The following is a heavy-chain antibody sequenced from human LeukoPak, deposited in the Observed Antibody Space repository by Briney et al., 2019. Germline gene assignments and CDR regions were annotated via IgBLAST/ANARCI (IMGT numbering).Heavy chain of an antibody. V-gene: IGHV3-11*04. CDR1: GFTFSAHY. J-gene: IGHJ6*02. CDR2: ISTTSITI. CDR3: AKDSPRSSDYYGMDV. Sequence: GGSLRLSCAASGFTFSAHYMTWIRQAPGKGLEWVSYISTTSITIYYADSVKGRFTMSRDNTKNSLYLQMNSLRAEDTAVYYCAKDSPRSSDYYGMDVWGQGTTVTVTS.